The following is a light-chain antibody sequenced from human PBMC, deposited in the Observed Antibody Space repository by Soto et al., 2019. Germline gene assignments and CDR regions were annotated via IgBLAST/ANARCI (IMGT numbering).Light chain of an antibody. J-gene: IGKJ2*01. CDR3: QQYGSSQYN. V-gene: IGKV3-20*01. CDR1: QSVNNNY. CDR2: GAS. Sequence: EIVLTQSPGTLSLSPGERATLSCRASQSVNNNYLAWYQQKPGQAHRLLIYGASSRATGIPDRFSGSGSGTDFTLTISRLEPEDFAVYYCQQYGSSQYNFGQGTKLEIK.